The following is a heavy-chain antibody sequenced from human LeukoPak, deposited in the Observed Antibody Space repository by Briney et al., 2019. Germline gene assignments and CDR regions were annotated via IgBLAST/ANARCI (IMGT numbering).Heavy chain of an antibody. D-gene: IGHD2-2*01. CDR2: INPNSGGT. V-gene: IGHV1-2*02. CDR3: ARTPQLLQGPDFDY. Sequence: ASVKVSCKASGYTFTGYYMHWVRQAPGQGLEWMGWINPNSGGTNYAQKFQGRVTMTRDTSISTAYMELSRLRSDDTAVYYCARTPQLLQGPDFDYWGQGTLVTVSS. CDR1: GYTFTGYY. J-gene: IGHJ4*02.